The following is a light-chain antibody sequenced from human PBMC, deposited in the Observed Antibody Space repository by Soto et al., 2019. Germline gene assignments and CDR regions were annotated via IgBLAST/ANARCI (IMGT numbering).Light chain of an antibody. CDR2: DAS. CDR1: QSVSSY. CDR3: QQRSNWPPVIT. V-gene: IGKV3-11*01. J-gene: IGKJ5*01. Sequence: EIVLTQSPATLSLSPGERATLSCRASQSVSSYLAWYQQKPGQAPRLLIYDASNRATGIPARFSGSGSGTDFTLTISSLEPEDFAVYYCQQRSNWPPVITFGQGTRLEL.